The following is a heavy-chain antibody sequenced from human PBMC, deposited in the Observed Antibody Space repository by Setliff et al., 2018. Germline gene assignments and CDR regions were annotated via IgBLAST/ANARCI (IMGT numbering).Heavy chain of an antibody. CDR3: AKGDDTECYSSFDY. Sequence: GGSLRLSCAASTLTFTYAMSWVRQTPGKGLEWIASINGDGADTYYAASVKGRFSISRDNSKNTLSLQMNSLRAEDTAIYYCAKGDDTECYSSFDYWGQGALVTVSS. CDR1: TLTFTYA. V-gene: IGHV3-23*01. CDR2: INGDGADT. D-gene: IGHD2-2*02. J-gene: IGHJ4*02.